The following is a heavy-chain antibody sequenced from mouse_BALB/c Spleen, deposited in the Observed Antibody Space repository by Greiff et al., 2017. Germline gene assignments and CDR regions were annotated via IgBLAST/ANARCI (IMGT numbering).Heavy chain of an antibody. CDR3: ARDRRPYDYDY. D-gene: IGHD2-4*01. CDR1: GYSITSGYY. V-gene: IGHV3-6*02. Sequence: EVQLQQSGPGLVKPSQSLSLTCSVTGYSITSGYYWNWIRQFPGNKLEWMGYISYDGSNNYNPSLKNRISITRDTSKNQFFLKLNSVTTEDTATYYCARDRRPYDYDYWGQGTTLTVSS. J-gene: IGHJ2*01. CDR2: ISYDGSN.